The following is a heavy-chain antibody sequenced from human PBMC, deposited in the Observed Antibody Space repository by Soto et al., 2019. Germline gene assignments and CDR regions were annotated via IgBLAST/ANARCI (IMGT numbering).Heavy chain of an antibody. V-gene: IGHV4-61*01. Sequence: QVQLQESGPGLVKPSETLSLTCTVSGGSVSSGSYYWSWIRQPPGKGLEWIGYIYYSGSTNYNPSRKSRTAISVDTSKIQFSLKLSSVTAADTAVYYCARVHCSGGSCNYYYYGMDVWGQGTTVTVSS. D-gene: IGHD2-15*01. CDR3: ARVHCSGGSCNYYYYGMDV. CDR1: GGSVSSGSYY. CDR2: IYYSGST. J-gene: IGHJ6*02.